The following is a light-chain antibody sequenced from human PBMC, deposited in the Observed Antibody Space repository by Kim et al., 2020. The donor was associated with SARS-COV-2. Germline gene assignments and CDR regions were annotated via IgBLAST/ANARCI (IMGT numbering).Light chain of an antibody. V-gene: IGKV1-5*01. Sequence: DIHMTQSPSTLSASVGDRVTITCRASQTIDTLLAWYQQKPGKSPKLLVYRASTLETGVPSRFSGSGSGTEFSLTISSLQPDDFATYYCQHYNAYPYTVGQGTKLEI. CDR1: QTIDTL. CDR2: RAS. J-gene: IGKJ2*01. CDR3: QHYNAYPYT.